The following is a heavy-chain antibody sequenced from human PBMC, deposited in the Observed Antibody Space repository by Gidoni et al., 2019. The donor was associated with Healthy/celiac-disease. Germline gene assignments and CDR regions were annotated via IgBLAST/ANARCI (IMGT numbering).Heavy chain of an antibody. J-gene: IGHJ3*02. Sequence: EVQLVESAGGLGQSGGSLRLSCAASGFPFSSYDMDWVRHATGKGLEWASASGTAGDTYYPGSVKGRFTISRENAKNSLYLQMNSLRAGDTAVYYCARMGSHDAFDIWGQGTMVTVSS. D-gene: IGHD3-10*01. CDR3: ARMGSHDAFDI. CDR2: SGTAGDT. CDR1: GFPFSSYD. V-gene: IGHV3-13*01.